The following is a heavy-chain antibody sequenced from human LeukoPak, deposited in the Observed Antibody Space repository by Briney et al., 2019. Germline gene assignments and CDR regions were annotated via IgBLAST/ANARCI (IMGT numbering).Heavy chain of an antibody. CDR2: IKQDGSEK. J-gene: IGHJ4*02. CDR3: AGEWQGGIAAAGTRIEGDY. D-gene: IGHD6-13*01. V-gene: IGHV3-7*01. CDR1: GFSVSGYW. Sequence: GGSLRLSCAVSGFSVSGYWMTWVRQAPGKGLEWVANIKQDGSEKNYVDSVKGRFTISRDNAENSLFLQMNSLRVEDTAAYYCAGEWQGGIAAAGTRIEGDYWGQGTLVAVSS.